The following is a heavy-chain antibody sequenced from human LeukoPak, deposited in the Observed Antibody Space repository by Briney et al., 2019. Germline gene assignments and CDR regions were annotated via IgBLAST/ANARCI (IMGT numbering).Heavy chain of an antibody. Sequence: GGSLRLSCTASGFTLSSYAMSWVRQAPGKGLEWVSAISGSGGSTYYADSVKGRFTISRDNSKNTLYLQMNSLRAEDTAVYYCAKDTLSTGFDYWGQGTLVTVSS. CDR3: AKDTLSTGFDY. J-gene: IGHJ4*02. CDR1: GFTLSSYA. D-gene: IGHD4-17*01. V-gene: IGHV3-23*01. CDR2: ISGSGGST.